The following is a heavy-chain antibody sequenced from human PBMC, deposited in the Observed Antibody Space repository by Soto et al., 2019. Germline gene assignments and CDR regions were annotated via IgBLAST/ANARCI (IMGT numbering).Heavy chain of an antibody. CDR3: ARDRVDNFQWLVRGLEYYFDY. CDR2: IWYDGSNK. J-gene: IGHJ4*02. CDR1: GFTFSSYG. Sequence: GGSLRLSCAASGFTFSSYGMHWVRQAPGKGLEWVAVIWYDGSNKYYADSVKGRFTISRDNSKNTLYLQMNSLRAEDTAVYYCARDRVDNFQWLVRGLEYYFDYWGQGTLVTVSS. D-gene: IGHD6-19*01. V-gene: IGHV3-33*01.